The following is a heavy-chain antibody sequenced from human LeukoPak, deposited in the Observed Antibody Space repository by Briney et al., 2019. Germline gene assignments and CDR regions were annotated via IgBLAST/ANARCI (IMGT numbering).Heavy chain of an antibody. Sequence: PGRSLRLSCAASGFTFSSYAMHWVRQAPGKGLEWVAVISYDGSNKYYADSVKGRFTISRDNSKNTLYLQMNSLRAEDTAVYYCARDPLSTWTFDYWGQGTLVTVSS. V-gene: IGHV3-30-3*01. CDR3: ARDPLSTWTFDY. CDR1: GFTFSSYA. D-gene: IGHD3/OR15-3a*01. CDR2: ISYDGSNK. J-gene: IGHJ4*02.